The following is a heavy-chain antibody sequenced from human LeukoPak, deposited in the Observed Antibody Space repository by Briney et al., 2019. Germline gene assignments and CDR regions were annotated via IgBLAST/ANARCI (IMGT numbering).Heavy chain of an antibody. CDR3: ATYRQVLLPFES. D-gene: IGHD2-8*02. CDR2: ISYDGSNK. CDR1: GFTFSSYA. Sequence: PGGSLRLSCAASGFTFSSYAMHWVRQAPGKGLEWVAVISYDGSNKYYADSVRGRFTISRDNSKSTLSLQMNSLRAEDTAIYYCATYRQVLLPFESWGQGTQVTVSS. V-gene: IGHV3-30*04. J-gene: IGHJ4*02.